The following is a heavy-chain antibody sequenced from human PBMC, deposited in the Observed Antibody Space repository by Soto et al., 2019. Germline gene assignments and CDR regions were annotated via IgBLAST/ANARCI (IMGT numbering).Heavy chain of an antibody. D-gene: IGHD6-19*01. CDR2: VYYTGST. CDR3: ARSVAVPGAHIDY. CDR1: GDSISGSY. J-gene: IGHJ4*02. Sequence: KPSETLSLTCSVSGDSISGSYWSWIRQSPGKGLEWLGYVYYTGSTNYSPSLRSRVSISVDTSKNEFSLRLSSVTAADTAVYFCARSVAVPGAHIDYWGQGTQVTVSS. V-gene: IGHV4-59*01.